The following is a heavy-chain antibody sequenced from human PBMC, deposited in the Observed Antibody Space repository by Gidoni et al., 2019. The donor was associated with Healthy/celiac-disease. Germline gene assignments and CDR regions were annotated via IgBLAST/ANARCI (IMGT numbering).Heavy chain of an antibody. Sequence: QVQLQQWGAGLLKPSETLYLTCAVYGGSVSGYYWSWSRQPPGKGLEWIGEINHSGSTNYNPSLNSRVTISVDTSKNPFSLKLSSVTAADTAVYYCARGRVDTLYGSGSYYNVFFDYWGQGTLVTVSS. CDR2: INHSGST. CDR1: GGSVSGYY. D-gene: IGHD3-10*01. V-gene: IGHV4-34*01. J-gene: IGHJ4*02. CDR3: ARGRVDTLYGSGSYYNVFFDY.